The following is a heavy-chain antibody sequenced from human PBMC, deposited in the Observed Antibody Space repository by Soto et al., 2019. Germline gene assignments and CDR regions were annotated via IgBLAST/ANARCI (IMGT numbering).Heavy chain of an antibody. J-gene: IGHJ4*02. Sequence: SETLSLTCTVSGGSISSGGYYWSWIRHHPGKGLEWIGYIYYSGSTYYNPSLKSRVTISVDTSKNQFSLKLSSVTAADTAVYYCASYHQWFGELITGYWGQGTLVTVSS. CDR1: GGSISSGGYY. V-gene: IGHV4-31*03. CDR2: IYYSGST. CDR3: ASYHQWFGELITGY. D-gene: IGHD3-10*01.